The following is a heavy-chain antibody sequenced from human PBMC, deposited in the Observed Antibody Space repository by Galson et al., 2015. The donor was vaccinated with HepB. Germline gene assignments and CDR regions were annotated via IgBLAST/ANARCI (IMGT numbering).Heavy chain of an antibody. D-gene: IGHD3-22*01. CDR3: ARTPYEYDISGYYYFDY. J-gene: IGHJ4*02. CDR1: GFTFSSYE. V-gene: IGHV3-48*03. Sequence: SLRLSCAASGFTFSSYEMNWVRQAPGKGLEWVSYISTSGSTIYYVDSVKGRFTISRDNAKNSLYLQMNSLRAEDTAVYYCARTPYEYDISGYYYFDYWGQGTLVTVSP. CDR2: ISTSGSTI.